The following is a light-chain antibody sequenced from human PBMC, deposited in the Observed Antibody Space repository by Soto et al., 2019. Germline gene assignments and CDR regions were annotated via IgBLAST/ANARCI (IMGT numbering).Light chain of an antibody. CDR2: DAS. CDR3: QQYVRSPRT. CDR1: QSVTNNH. J-gene: IGKJ1*01. V-gene: IGKV3-20*01. Sequence: EFLLTQSPGTLSGSPGEIATLSCRASQSVTNNHLAWYQQKPGQAPRILIYDASSRATGIPDRFSGSGSGTDFTLTISRLEPEDFAVYYCQQYVRSPRTFGQGTKVEIK.